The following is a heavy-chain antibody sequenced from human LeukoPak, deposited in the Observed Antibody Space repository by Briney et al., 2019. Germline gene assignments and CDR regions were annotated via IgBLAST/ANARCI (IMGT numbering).Heavy chain of an antibody. CDR2: ISGSGGST. CDR3: AKDQYGDYGNWFDP. CDR1: GFTFSSYA. D-gene: IGHD4-17*01. J-gene: IGHJ5*02. V-gene: IGHV3-23*01. Sequence: GGSLRLSCAASGFTFSSYAMSWVRQAPGKGLEWVSAISGSGGSTYYADSVKGRFTISRDNSKNTLYLQMNSLRAEDTAVYYCAKDQYGDYGNWFDPGAREPWSPSPQ.